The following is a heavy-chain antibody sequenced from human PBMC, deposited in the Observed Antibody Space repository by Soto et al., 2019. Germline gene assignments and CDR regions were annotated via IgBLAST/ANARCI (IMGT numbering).Heavy chain of an antibody. Sequence: SETLSLTCAVYGGSFSGYYWSWIRQPPGKGLEWIGEINHSGSTNYNPSLKSRVTISVDTSKNQFSLKLSSVTAADTAVYYCARGLYSSSWRGGYYYYYMDVWGKGTTVTVSS. CDR1: GGSFSGYY. J-gene: IGHJ6*03. CDR2: INHSGST. D-gene: IGHD6-13*01. V-gene: IGHV4-34*01. CDR3: ARGLYSSSWRGGYYYYYMDV.